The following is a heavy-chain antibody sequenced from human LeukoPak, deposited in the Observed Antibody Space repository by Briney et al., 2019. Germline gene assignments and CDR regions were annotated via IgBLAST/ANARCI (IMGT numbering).Heavy chain of an antibody. CDR2: ISSSSSTI. CDR3: ARDGVPAAPDAFDI. V-gene: IGHV3-48*01. D-gene: IGHD2-2*01. J-gene: IGHJ3*02. Sequence: GGSQRLSCAASGFTFSSYSMNWVRQAPGKGLEWVSYISSSSSTIYYADSVKGRFTISRDNAKNSLYLQMNSLRAEDTAVYYCARDGVPAAPDAFDIWGQGTMVTVSS. CDR1: GFTFSSYS.